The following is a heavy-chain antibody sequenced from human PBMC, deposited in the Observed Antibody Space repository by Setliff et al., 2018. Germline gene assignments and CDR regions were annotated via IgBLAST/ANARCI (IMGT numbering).Heavy chain of an antibody. D-gene: IGHD6-13*01. J-gene: IGHJ6*03. Sequence: GGSLRLSCAASGFTFSNYAMHWVRQAPGKGLEYVSAISSNGSSTYYADSVKGRFTISRDNSKNTLYLQMGGLRAEDMAVYYCARAAYSTRWYGYYYYMDVWGKGTTVTVSS. V-gene: IGHV3-64*02. CDR2: ISSNGSST. CDR1: GFTFSNYA. CDR3: ARAAYSTRWYGYYYYMDV.